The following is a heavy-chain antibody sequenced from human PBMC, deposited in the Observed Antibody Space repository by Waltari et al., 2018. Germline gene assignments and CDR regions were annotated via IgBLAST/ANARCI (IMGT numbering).Heavy chain of an antibody. D-gene: IGHD3-3*01. Sequence: QVQLQESGPGLVKPSETLSLTCTVSGGSISSYYWSWIRQPAGKGLEWIGRIYTSGSTNCNPTLKSRVTMSVETSKNQFSLKLSSVTAADTAVYYCARGSSHGYAIRFLEGRGHGFDPWGQGTLVTVSS. CDR2: IYTSGST. CDR3: ARGSSHGYAIRFLEGRGHGFDP. J-gene: IGHJ5*02. CDR1: GGSISSYY. V-gene: IGHV4-4*07.